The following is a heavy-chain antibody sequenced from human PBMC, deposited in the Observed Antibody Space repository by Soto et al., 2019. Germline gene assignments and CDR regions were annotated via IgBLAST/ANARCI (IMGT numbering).Heavy chain of an antibody. CDR3: LRDQRHWNEFADQ. J-gene: IGHJ4*02. D-gene: IGHD1-1*01. CDR2: ISQDGAIA. CDR1: GFAFGSYW. V-gene: IGHV3-74*01. Sequence: LRLSCAASGFAFGSYWMHWVRQAPGKGLVWVSRISQDGAIATQADSVKGRFTISRDNAKNTLFLQMNSLRADDTAVYYCLRDQRHWNEFADQWGQGTLVTVSS.